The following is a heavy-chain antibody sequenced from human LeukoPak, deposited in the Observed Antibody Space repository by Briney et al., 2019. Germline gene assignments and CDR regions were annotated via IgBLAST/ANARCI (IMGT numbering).Heavy chain of an antibody. CDR2: INHSGST. D-gene: IGHD3-22*01. J-gene: IGHJ4*02. CDR1: GGSFSGYY. V-gene: IGHV4-34*01. Sequence: SETLSLTCAVYGGSFSGYYWSWIRQPPGKGLEWIGEINHSGSTNYNPSLKSRVTISVDTSKNRFSLKLSSVTAADTAVYYCARGGRSTYYYDSSGYSDFDYWGQGTLVTVSS. CDR3: ARGGRSTYYYDSSGYSDFDY.